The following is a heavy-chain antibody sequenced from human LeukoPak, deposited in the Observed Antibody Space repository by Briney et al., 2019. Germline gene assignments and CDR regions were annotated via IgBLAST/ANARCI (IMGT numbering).Heavy chain of an antibody. J-gene: IGHJ6*03. CDR3: ARGGPPGYYYDYYMDV. Sequence: SETLSLTCTVSGGSISSYYWSWIRQPPGKGLEWIGDIYYSGSTNYNPSLKSRVTISVDTSKNQFSLKMSSVTAADTAVYFCARGGPPGYYYDYYMDVWGKGTTVTISS. CDR1: GGSISSYY. V-gene: IGHV4-59*01. CDR2: IYYSGST.